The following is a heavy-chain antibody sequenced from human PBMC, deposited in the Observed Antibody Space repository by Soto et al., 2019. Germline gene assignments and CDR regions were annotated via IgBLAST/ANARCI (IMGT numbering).Heavy chain of an antibody. J-gene: IGHJ5*02. CDR2: IYYNGNT. CDR3: AREGIYDILTGYYHNWVDP. CDR1: GGSISGYF. D-gene: IGHD3-9*01. Sequence: PSETLSLTCTVSGGSISGYFWSWIRQPPGKGLEWIGYIYYNGNTNYNPSLKSRVTISLDASKNQFSLKLNSVTAADTAMYYCAREGIYDILTGYYHNWVDPWGQGTLVTVSS. V-gene: IGHV4-59*01.